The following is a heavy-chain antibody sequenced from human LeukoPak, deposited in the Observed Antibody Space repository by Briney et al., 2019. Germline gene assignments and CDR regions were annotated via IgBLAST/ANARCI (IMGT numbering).Heavy chain of an antibody. D-gene: IGHD2-15*01. CDR3: ARELSEDCSGGSCYSHGIDP. CDR1: GGTFTSYD. J-gene: IGHJ5*02. V-gene: IGHV1-8*01. Sequence: ASVKVSCKASGGTFTSYDINWVRQATGQGLEWMGWMNPNSGNTGYAQKFQGRVTMTRNTSISTAYMELSSLRSEDTAVYYCARELSEDCSGGSCYSHGIDPWGQGTLVTVSS. CDR2: MNPNSGNT.